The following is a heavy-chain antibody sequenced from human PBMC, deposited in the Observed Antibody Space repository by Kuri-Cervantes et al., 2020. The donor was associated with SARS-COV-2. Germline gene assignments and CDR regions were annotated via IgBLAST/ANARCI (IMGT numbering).Heavy chain of an antibody. Sequence: GSLRLSCTVSGGSISSYYWSWIRQPPGKGLEWIGSIYYSGSTYYNPSLKSRVTISVDTSKNQFSLKLSSVTAVDTAVYYCASVYGDYATWWYFDLWGRGTLVTVSS. CDR3: ASVYGDYATWWYFDL. J-gene: IGHJ2*01. CDR2: IYYSGST. D-gene: IGHD4-17*01. V-gene: IGHV4-59*12. CDR1: GGSISSYY.